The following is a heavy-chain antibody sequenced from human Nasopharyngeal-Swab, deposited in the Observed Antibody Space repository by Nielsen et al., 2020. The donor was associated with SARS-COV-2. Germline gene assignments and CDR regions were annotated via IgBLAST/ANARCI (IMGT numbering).Heavy chain of an antibody. CDR2: IRSKAYGGTT. D-gene: IGHD2-2*01. V-gene: IGHV3-49*02. J-gene: IGHJ4*02. CDR3: TRVVVGCSSTSCHPYYFDY. Sequence: WIRQPPGKGLEWVGFIRSKAYGGTTEYAASVKGRFTISRDDSKSIAYLQMNSLKTEDTAVYYCTRVVVGCSSTSCHPYYFDYWGQGTLVTVLL.